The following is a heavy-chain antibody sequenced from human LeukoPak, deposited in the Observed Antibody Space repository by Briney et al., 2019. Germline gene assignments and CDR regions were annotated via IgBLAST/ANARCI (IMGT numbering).Heavy chain of an antibody. D-gene: IGHD3-22*01. CDR2: ISSSRNFL. J-gene: IGHJ3*02. CDR3: ARDLSGLDAFDI. Sequence: GGSLRLSCAASGFTFSSYSMNWVRQAPGKGLEWVSSISSSRNFLYYADSLKGRFTISRDNAKNSLYLQMNSLRAEDTAVYYCARDLSGLDAFDIWGQGTMVTVSS. V-gene: IGHV3-21*01. CDR1: GFTFSSYS.